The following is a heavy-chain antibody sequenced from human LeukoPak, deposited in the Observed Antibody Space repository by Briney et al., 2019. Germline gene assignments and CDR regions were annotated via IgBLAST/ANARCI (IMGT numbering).Heavy chain of an antibody. J-gene: IGHJ4*02. D-gene: IGHD1-26*01. CDR3: ARDLTTSGY. CDR1: GFTFSSST. Sequence: GGSLRLSCAASGFTFSSSTMNWVRQAPGRGLEWVSSISTSSGYIYYADSVKGRFTISRDNAKDSLYLQMNSLRAEDTAVYYCARDLTTSGYWGQGTLVTVSS. V-gene: IGHV3-21*01. CDR2: ISTSSGYI.